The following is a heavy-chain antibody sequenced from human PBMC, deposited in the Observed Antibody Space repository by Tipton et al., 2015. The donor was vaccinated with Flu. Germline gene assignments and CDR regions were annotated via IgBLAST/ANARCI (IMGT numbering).Heavy chain of an antibody. CDR2: TYYRSKWYN. CDR1: GDSVSSNSAA. J-gene: IGHJ2*01. D-gene: IGHD1-26*01. CDR3: VRGGPSYWYFDL. Sequence: GLVKPSQTLSLTCAISGDSVSSNSAAWNWIRQSPSRGLEWLGRTYYRSKWYNDYAVSVKSRITINSDTSRTWFSLQLNSVTPEDTAVYYCVRGGPSYWYFDLWGRGTLVTVSS. V-gene: IGHV6-1*01.